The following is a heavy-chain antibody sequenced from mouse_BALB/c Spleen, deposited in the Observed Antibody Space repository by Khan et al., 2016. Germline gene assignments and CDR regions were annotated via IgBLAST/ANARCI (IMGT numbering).Heavy chain of an antibody. Sequence: QVQLKESGPGLVAPSQSLSITCTVSGFSLTSYGVHWVRQPPGKGLEWLVVIWSDGSTTYNSALKSRLSISKDNSKSQVILKMNSLQTDDTAMYYCARRDDGGGAMDYWGQGTSVTVSS. J-gene: IGHJ4*01. CDR3: ARRDDGGGAMDY. CDR1: GFSLTSYG. CDR2: IWSDGST. V-gene: IGHV2-6*02. D-gene: IGHD2-3*01.